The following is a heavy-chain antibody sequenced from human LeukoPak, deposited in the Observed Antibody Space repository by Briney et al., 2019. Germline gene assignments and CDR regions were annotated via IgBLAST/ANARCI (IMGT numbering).Heavy chain of an antibody. D-gene: IGHD6-19*01. CDR3: ARALAVAGTKTGTSIDY. Sequence: KPGGSLRLTCAASGFTFSSYSMNWVRQAPGKGLEWVSSISSSSSYIYYADSVKGRFTISRDNAKNSLYLQMNSLRAEDTAVYYCARALAVAGTKTGTSIDYWGQGILVTVSS. J-gene: IGHJ4*02. V-gene: IGHV3-21*01. CDR2: ISSSSSYI. CDR1: GFTFSSYS.